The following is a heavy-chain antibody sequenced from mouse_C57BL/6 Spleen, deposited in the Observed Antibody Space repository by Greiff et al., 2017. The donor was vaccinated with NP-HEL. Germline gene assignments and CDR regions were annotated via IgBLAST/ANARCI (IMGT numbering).Heavy chain of an antibody. D-gene: IGHD1-1*01. CDR1: GYTFTSYW. CDR2: IYPGSGST. V-gene: IGHV1-55*01. J-gene: IGHJ3*01. CDR3: ARVAYGSSPFAY. Sequence: QVQLQQSGAELVKPGASVKMSCKASGYTFTSYWITWVKQRPGQGLEWIGDIYPGSGSTNYNEKFKSKATLTVDTSSSTAYMQLSSLTSEVSAVYYCARVAYGSSPFAYWGQGTLVTVSA.